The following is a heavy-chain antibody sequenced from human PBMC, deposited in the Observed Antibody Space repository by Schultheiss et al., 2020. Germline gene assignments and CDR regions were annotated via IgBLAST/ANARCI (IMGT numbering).Heavy chain of an antibody. D-gene: IGHD6-13*01. Sequence: ASVKVSCKASGYTFTSYYMHWVRQAPGQGLEWMGIINPSGGSTSYAQKFQGRVTMTRDTSISTAYMELSRLRSDDTAVYYCARITQLEGAKYNWFDPWGQGNLGTVSS. CDR1: GYTFTSYY. CDR3: ARITQLEGAKYNWFDP. J-gene: IGHJ5*02. CDR2: INPSGGST. V-gene: IGHV1-46*01.